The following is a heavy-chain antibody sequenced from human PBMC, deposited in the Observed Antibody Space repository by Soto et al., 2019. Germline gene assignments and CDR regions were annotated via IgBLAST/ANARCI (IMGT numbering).Heavy chain of an antibody. J-gene: IGHJ4*02. CDR3: AREPRGLPPMDY. Sequence: EVQLVESGGGLVQPGGSLRLSCEVSGFTFSDHYMDWVRQAPGKGREWVGLSKNQANSYSADYAASVKGRFTISRDESKNSLYLQMNSLNIEDTAVYYCAREPRGLPPMDYWGQGSLVTVSS. CDR2: SKNQANSYSA. CDR1: GFTFSDHY. V-gene: IGHV3-72*01.